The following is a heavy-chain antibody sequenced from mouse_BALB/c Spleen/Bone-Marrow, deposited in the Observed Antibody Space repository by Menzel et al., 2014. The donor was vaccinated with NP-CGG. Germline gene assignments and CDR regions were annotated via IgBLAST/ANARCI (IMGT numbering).Heavy chain of an antibody. CDR2: VNPYNGGT. CDR1: GYTFTDYY. D-gene: IGHD1-1*01. V-gene: IGHV1-19*01. J-gene: IGHJ2*01. CDR3: SYDYFDY. Sequence: VQLQQSGPELVKPGASVKMSCKASGYTFTDYYMDWVKQSHGESFEWIGRVNPYNGGTSYNQKFKGKATLTVDKSSSIAYMELNSLTSEDSAVYYCSYDYFDYWGQGTTLTVSS.